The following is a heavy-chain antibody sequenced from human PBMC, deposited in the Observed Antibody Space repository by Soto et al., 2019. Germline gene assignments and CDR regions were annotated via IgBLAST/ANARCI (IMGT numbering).Heavy chain of an antibody. J-gene: IGHJ6*02. Sequence: QVQLVESGGGVVQPGRSLRLSCAASGFTFSSYGMHWVRQAPGKGLEWVAVIWYDGSNKYYADSVKGRFTISRDNSKNTLYLQMNSLRAEDTAVYYCARDGTYGSGDYYYYVMDVWGQGTTVTVSS. CDR1: GFTFSSYG. CDR3: ARDGTYGSGDYYYYVMDV. D-gene: IGHD3-10*01. CDR2: IWYDGSNK. V-gene: IGHV3-33*01.